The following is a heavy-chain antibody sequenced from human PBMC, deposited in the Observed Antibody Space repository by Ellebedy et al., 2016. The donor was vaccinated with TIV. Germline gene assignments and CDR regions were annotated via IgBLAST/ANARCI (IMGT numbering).Heavy chain of an antibody. CDR3: ARDLVSWNYYGMDV. Sequence: GGSLRLSCAASGFTFSTYSMNWVRQAPEKGLEWVASISSSSGYIYYADSVKGRFTISRDNAKNSLFLQMNVLRAEDTAVYYCARDLVSWNYYGMDVWGQGTTVTVSS. CDR1: GFTFSTYS. V-gene: IGHV3-21*01. CDR2: ISSSSGYI. D-gene: IGHD3-16*02. J-gene: IGHJ6*02.